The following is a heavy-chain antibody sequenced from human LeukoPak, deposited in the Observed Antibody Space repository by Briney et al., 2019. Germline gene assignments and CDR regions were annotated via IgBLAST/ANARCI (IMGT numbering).Heavy chain of an antibody. D-gene: IGHD3-3*01. CDR3: ARDQYDTWSRRGNFDS. J-gene: IGHJ4*02. V-gene: IGHV3-7*03. CDR1: GFTFGKYW. Sequence: GGSLRLSCVASGFTFGKYWMSRVRQAPGKGLEWVANIKLDGSEKNYVDSVKGRFTISRDNTKNSLYLQMNSLRVEDTAVFYCARDQYDTWSRRGNFDSWGQGTLVIVSS. CDR2: IKLDGSEK.